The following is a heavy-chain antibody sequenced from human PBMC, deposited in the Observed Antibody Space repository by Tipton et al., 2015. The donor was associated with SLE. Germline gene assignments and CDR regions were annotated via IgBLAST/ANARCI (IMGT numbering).Heavy chain of an antibody. CDR3: ARHVPSYCGGDCAHFDD. Sequence: TLSLTCAVYGGSFSGYYWSWIRQPPGKGLEWIGEINHSGSTNYNPSLKSRLTISVDTSKNQFSLKMRSVTAADTAIYYCARHVPSYCGGDCAHFDDWGQGTLVTVSS. J-gene: IGHJ4*02. D-gene: IGHD2-21*01. V-gene: IGHV4-34*01. CDR2: INHSGST. CDR1: GGSFSGYY.